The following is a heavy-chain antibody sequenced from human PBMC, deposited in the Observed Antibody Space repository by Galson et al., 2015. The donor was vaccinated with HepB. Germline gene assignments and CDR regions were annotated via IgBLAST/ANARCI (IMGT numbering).Heavy chain of an antibody. CDR3: ARRRYCSSAACYKNAFDI. V-gene: IGHV2-5*01. CDR2: LYWNGDK. Sequence: PALVKPTQTLTLTCTFSGFSLSTGGVAVGWIRQPPGKALEWLAVLYWNGDKYYSPFLKSRLPTTEDTSTNQVGLTMTNMDPADTGTYYCARRRYCSSAACYKNAFDIWGQGTMVTVSS. CDR1: GFSLSTGGVA. J-gene: IGHJ3*02. D-gene: IGHD2-2*02.